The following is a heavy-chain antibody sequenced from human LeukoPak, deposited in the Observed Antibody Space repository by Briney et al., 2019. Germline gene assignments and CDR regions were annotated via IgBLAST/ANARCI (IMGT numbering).Heavy chain of an antibody. Sequence: GASVKVSCKASGYTFTSYGISWVRQAPGQGLEWMGWISAYNGNTNYAQKLQGRVTMTTDTSTSTAYMELRSLRSDDTAVYYCARFRSTLYYDILTGYSALSYWGQGTLVTVSS. J-gene: IGHJ4*02. CDR1: GYTFTSYG. CDR2: ISAYNGNT. D-gene: IGHD3-9*01. V-gene: IGHV1-18*01. CDR3: ARFRSTLYYDILTGYSALSY.